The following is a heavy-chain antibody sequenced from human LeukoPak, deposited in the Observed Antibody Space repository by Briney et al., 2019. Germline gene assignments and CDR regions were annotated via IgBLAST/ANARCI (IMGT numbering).Heavy chain of an antibody. J-gene: IGHJ4*01. Sequence: PSETLSLTCTVSGSSINNNFWTWIRQPPGKGLEWIGYIYSSGSANYNPSLKSRVIISGDTSKNQISLKLTSVTAADTAVYFCARHRVYYDTWGHGTLVTV. CDR1: GSSINNNF. CDR3: ARHRVYYDT. V-gene: IGHV4-59*08. D-gene: IGHD3-16*01. CDR2: IYSSGSA.